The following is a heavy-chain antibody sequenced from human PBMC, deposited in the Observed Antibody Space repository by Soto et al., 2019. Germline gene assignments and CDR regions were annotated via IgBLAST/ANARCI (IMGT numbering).Heavy chain of an antibody. CDR1: GFTFSSYG. CDR2: ISYDGSNK. V-gene: IGHV3-30*18. D-gene: IGHD2-15*01. CDR3: AKGRTRIYCSGGSCYEPYYKDV. J-gene: IGHJ6*03. Sequence: PGGSLRLSCAASGFTFSSYGMHWVRQAPGKGLEWVAVISYDGSNKYYADSVKGRFTISRDNSKNTLYLQMNSLRAEDTAVYYCAKGRTRIYCSGGSCYEPYYKDVWGKGTTVTVSS.